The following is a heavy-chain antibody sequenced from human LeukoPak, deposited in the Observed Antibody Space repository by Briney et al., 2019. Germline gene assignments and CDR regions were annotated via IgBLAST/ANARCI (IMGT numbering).Heavy chain of an antibody. V-gene: IGHV1-69*13. CDR3: ARAGDCGGDCYEGFGRAFDI. CDR2: IIPIFGTA. CDR1: GYTFTSYG. Sequence: ASVKVSCKASGYTFTSYGISWVRQAPGQGLEWMGGIIPIFGTANYAQKFQGRVTITADESTSTAYMELSSLRSEDTAVYYCARAGDCGGDCYEGFGRAFDIWGQGTMVTVSS. D-gene: IGHD2-21*02. J-gene: IGHJ3*02.